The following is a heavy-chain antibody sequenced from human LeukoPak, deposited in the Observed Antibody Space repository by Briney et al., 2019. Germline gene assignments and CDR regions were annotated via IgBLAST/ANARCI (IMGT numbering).Heavy chain of an antibody. CDR2: IYYSGST. V-gene: IGHV4-59*01. CDR1: GGSISSYY. CDR3: AIGYDSSGYYSEYFQH. D-gene: IGHD3-22*01. J-gene: IGHJ1*01. Sequence: SETLSLTCTVSGGSISSYYWSWIRQPPGKGLEWIGYIYYSGSTNYNPSLKSRVTMSVDTSKNQFSLKLSSVTAADTAVYYCAIGYDSSGYYSEYFQHWGQGTLVTVSS.